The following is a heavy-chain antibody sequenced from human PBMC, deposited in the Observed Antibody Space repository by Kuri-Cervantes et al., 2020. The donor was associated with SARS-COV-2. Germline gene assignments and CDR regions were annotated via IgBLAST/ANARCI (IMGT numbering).Heavy chain of an antibody. D-gene: IGHD3-22*01. CDR1: GYSISSGYY. CDR2: IYHSGST. J-gene: IGHJ4*02. CDR3: ARGKAEITMIVVVITSGSYYFDY. Sequence: ESLKISCAVSGYSISSGYYWGWIRQPSGKGLEWIGSIYHSGSTYYDPSLKSRVTISVDTSKNQFSLKLSSVTAADTAVYYCARGKAEITMIVVVITSGSYYFDYWGQGSLVTVSS. V-gene: IGHV4-38-2*01.